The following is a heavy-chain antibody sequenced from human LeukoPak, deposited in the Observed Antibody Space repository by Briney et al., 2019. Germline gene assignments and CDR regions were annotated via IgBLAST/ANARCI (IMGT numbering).Heavy chain of an antibody. CDR1: GFTFSSYS. Sequence: PGGSLRLSCAASGFTFSSYSMNWVRQAPGKGLEWVSSISSSSSYIYYADSVKGRFTISRDNAKNSLYLQMNSLRSEDTAVYYCAKDGYSSASSFHYYFYMDVWGKGTTVTVSS. CDR3: AKDGYSSASSFHYYFYMDV. D-gene: IGHD2-15*01. J-gene: IGHJ6*03. V-gene: IGHV3-21*01. CDR2: ISSSSSYI.